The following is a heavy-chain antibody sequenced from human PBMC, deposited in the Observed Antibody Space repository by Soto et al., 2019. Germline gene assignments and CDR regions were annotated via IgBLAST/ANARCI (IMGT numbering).Heavy chain of an antibody. CDR3: AKIRPRSTIYYYYGMDV. Sequence: QVQLVESGGGVVQPGRSLRLSCAASGFTFSSYGIHWVRQAPGKGLEWVAVISYEGSNKYYADSMKGRFTISRDNSKNTLFLQMNSLRAEDTAVYYCAKIRPRSTIYYYYGMDVWGQGTTVTVSS. CDR2: ISYEGSNK. D-gene: IGHD3-10*01. V-gene: IGHV3-30*18. J-gene: IGHJ6*02. CDR1: GFTFSSYG.